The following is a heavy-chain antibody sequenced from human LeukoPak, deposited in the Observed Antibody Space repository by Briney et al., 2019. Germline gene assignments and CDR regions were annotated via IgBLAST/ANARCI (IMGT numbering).Heavy chain of an antibody. V-gene: IGHV3-20*04. CDR3: ARVRSTSWKYNWFDP. CDR2: INWNGGSR. J-gene: IGHJ5*02. D-gene: IGHD2-2*01. Sequence: GGSLRLSCAASGFNFDDYVMTWVRRAPGKGLEWVSGINWNGGSRGYADSVKGRFTISRDNAKNSLYLQMNSLRAEDTALYYCARVRSTSWKYNWFDPWGQGTLVTVSS. CDR1: GFNFDDYV.